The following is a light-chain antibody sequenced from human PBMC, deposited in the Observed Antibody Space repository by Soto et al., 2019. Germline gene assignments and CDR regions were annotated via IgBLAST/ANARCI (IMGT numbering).Light chain of an antibody. CDR3: QKCDSAPPFT. V-gene: IGKV1-27*01. Sequence: DIQMTQSPASLSASVGDRVAITCRASQDISNNLAWYQQKPGEVPKLLIYAASTLQSGVPSRFSGGGSGTEFTLTISSLQPEDVATYYCQKCDSAPPFTFGPGTTVDIK. CDR1: QDISNN. CDR2: AAS. J-gene: IGKJ3*01.